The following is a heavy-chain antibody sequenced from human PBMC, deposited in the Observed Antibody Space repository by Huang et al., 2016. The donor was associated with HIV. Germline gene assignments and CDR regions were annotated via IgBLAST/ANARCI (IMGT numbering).Heavy chain of an antibody. V-gene: IGHV4-39*01. Sequence: QLQLQESGPGLVKPSETLSLTCSVSGGSISSSSYYGGWIRQPPGKGLEWIGSIYYRGSTFYNPSLKSRVTISVDTSKSQFSLRLSSVTAADTSVYYCARHMDCSSSSCLAGGHERGPFDMWGQGTMVTVSS. CDR1: GGSISSSSYY. CDR3: ARHMDCSSSSCLAGGHERGPFDM. J-gene: IGHJ3*02. D-gene: IGHD2-2*01. CDR2: IYYRGST.